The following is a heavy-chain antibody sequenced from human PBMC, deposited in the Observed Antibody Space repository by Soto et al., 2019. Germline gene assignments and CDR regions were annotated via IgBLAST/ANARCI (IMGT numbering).Heavy chain of an antibody. V-gene: IGHV3-30*18. CDR1: GFTFSSYG. CDR2: TSYDGSNK. CDR3: AKAIAVAEKVYYYYMDV. Sequence: GGSLRLSCAASGFTFSSYGMHWVRQAPGKGLEWVAVTSYDGSNKYYADSVKGRFTISRDNSKNTLYLQMNSLRAEDTAVYYCAKAIAVAEKVYYYYMDVWGKGTTVTVS. D-gene: IGHD6-19*01. J-gene: IGHJ6*03.